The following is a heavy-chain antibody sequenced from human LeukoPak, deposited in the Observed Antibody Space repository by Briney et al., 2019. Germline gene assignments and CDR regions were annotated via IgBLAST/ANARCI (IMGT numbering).Heavy chain of an antibody. D-gene: IGHD6-6*01. CDR1: GGSFSGYY. J-gene: IGHJ6*03. Sequence: SETLSLTCAVYGGSFSGYYWSWIRQPPGKGLEWIGEINHSGSTNYNPSLKSRVTISVDTSKNQISLKLSSVTAADTTVYYCARGLGIAARPFYYYYYMDVWGKGTTVTVSS. CDR2: INHSGST. V-gene: IGHV4-34*01. CDR3: ARGLGIAARPFYYYYYMDV.